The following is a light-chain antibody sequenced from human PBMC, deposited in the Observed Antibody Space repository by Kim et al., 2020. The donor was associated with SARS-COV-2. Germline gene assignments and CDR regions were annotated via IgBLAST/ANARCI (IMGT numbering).Light chain of an antibody. CDR1: QSVSSN. V-gene: IGKV3-15*01. J-gene: IGKJ2*01. CDR2: SAS. Sequence: EIVMTQSPATLSVSPGERATLSCRASQSVSSNLAWYQQKPGQAPRLLIYSASTRATGIPARFSGSGSGTEFTLTISSLQSEDFAVYYCKHYNNWPPYTFGQGTKLEI. CDR3: KHYNNWPPYT.